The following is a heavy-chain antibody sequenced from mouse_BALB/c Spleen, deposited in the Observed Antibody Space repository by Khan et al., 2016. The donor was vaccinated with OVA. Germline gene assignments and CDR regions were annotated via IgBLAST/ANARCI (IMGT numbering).Heavy chain of an antibody. Sequence: VQLKESGPELLKPGASVKISCKASGYSFTSYYMHWVKQSHGKSLEWIGYIDPFNGGSTYNQKFKGKATLTVDKSSSTAYMHLNSLTSEDSADYCCTRLGRNSWFAYWGQGTLVTVSA. CDR3: TRLGRNSWFAY. CDR1: GYSFTSYY. D-gene: IGHD4-1*01. V-gene: IGHV1S135*01. J-gene: IGHJ3*01. CDR2: IDPFNGGS.